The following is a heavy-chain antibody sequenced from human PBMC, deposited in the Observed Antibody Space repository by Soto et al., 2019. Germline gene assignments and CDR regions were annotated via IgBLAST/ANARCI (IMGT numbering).Heavy chain of an antibody. Sequence: EVQLLESGGGLVQPGGSLRLSCAASGFTFSSYAMSWVRQAPGKGLEWVSAISGSGGSTYYADSVKGRFTISRDNSKNPLYLQMNSLRAEDTAVYYCAKDGKDLGIGDYYYYRDVWGNGTTVTVSS. CDR3: AKDGKDLGIGDYYYYRDV. CDR2: ISGSGGST. CDR1: GFTFSSYA. D-gene: IGHD7-27*01. V-gene: IGHV3-23*01. J-gene: IGHJ6*03.